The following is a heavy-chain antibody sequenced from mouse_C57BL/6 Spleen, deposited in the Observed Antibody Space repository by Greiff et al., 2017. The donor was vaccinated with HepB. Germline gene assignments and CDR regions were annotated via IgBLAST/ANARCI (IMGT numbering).Heavy chain of an antibody. CDR1: GYAFSSSW. J-gene: IGHJ4*01. V-gene: IGHV1-82*01. D-gene: IGHD1-1*01. Sequence: QVQLKQSGPELVKPGASVKISCKASGYAFSSSWMNWVKQRPGKGLEWIGRIYPGDGDTNYNGKFKGKATLTADKSSSTAYMQLSSLTSEDSAVYFCARHHYGSSPYAMDYWGQGTSVTVSS. CDR3: ARHHYGSSPYAMDY. CDR2: IYPGDGDT.